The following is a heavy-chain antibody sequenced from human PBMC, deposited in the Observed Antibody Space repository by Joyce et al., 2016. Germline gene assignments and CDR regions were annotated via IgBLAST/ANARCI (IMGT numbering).Heavy chain of an antibody. Sequence: AASGLPFSYAWMNWVRQAPGKGREWVVRVKSETDGGTTDYAAPVKGRFTISRDDSKNTLFLQMNSLKTEDTAVYYCTTEGYYYGSRSWPWGQGTLVTVSS. J-gene: IGHJ5*02. CDR2: VKSETDGGTT. CDR3: TTEGYYYGSRSWP. D-gene: IGHD3-10*01. CDR1: GLPFSYAW. V-gene: IGHV3-15*01.